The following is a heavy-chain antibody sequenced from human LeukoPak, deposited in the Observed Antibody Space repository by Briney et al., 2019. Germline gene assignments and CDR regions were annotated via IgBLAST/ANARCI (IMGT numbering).Heavy chain of an antibody. CDR3: ARDWDGAFDFNTFDI. D-gene: IGHD4/OR15-4a*01. Sequence: SETLSLTCTVSGASVSASGYFWGWIRQPPGKGLEWIGTLHYSGNTYYNTSLRSRVTISVDTSKNQFSLKLNSVTSADAAIYYCARDWDGAFDFNTFDIWGLGTMVTVSS. CDR1: GASVSASGYF. CDR2: LHYSGNT. V-gene: IGHV4-39*07. J-gene: IGHJ3*02.